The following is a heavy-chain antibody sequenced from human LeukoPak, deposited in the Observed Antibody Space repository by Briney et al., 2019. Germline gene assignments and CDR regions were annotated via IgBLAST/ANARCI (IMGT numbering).Heavy chain of an antibody. Sequence: GGSLRLSCAASGFTFSNAWMSWVRQAPGKGLEWVGRIKSKTDGGTTDYAAPVKGRFTISRDDSKNTLYLQMNSLKTEDTAVYYCTTLTGGYYDFWSCYFIPIDYWGQGTLVTVSS. CDR3: TTLTGGYYDFWSCYFIPIDY. J-gene: IGHJ4*02. CDR2: IKSKTDGGTT. V-gene: IGHV3-15*01. CDR1: GFTFSNAW. D-gene: IGHD3-3*01.